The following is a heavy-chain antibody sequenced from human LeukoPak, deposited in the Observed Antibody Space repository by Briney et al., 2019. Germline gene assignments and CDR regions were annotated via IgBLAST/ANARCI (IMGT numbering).Heavy chain of an antibody. D-gene: IGHD5-18*01. J-gene: IGHJ4*02. CDR3: ARTRGYSYGTYYFDY. CDR1: EFTFSSYA. V-gene: IGHV3-23*01. CDR2: LSGSGGIT. Sequence: GGSLRLSCAASEFTFSSYAMGWVRQAPGKGLEWVSGLSGSGGITYYADSVKGRFTISRDNSKNTLYLQMNSLRAEDTAVYYCARTRGYSYGTYYFDYWGQGTLVTVSS.